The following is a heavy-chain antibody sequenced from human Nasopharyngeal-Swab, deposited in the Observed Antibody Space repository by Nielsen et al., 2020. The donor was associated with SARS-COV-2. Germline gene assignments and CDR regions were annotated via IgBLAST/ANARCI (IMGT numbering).Heavy chain of an antibody. CDR3: ARLQGSGWYRIDY. CDR2: IYPGDSDT. J-gene: IGHJ4*02. CDR1: GYSFTSYW. V-gene: IGHV5-51*01. Sequence: GGSLRLSCKGSGYSFTSYWIGWERQMPGKGLEWMGIIYPGDSDTRYSPSFQGQVTISADKSISTAYLQWSSLKASDTAMYYCARLQGSGWYRIDYWGQGTLVTVSS. D-gene: IGHD6-19*01.